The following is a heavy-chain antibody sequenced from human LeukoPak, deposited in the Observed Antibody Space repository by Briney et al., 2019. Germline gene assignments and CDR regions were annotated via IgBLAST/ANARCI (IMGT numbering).Heavy chain of an antibody. V-gene: IGHV4-61*08. CDR1: GFSLSTSGMC. Sequence: SGPTLVNPTQTLTLTCTFSGFSLSTSGMCVSWIRQPPGKGLEWIGYIYYSGSTNYNPSLKSRVTISVDTSKNQFSLKLSSVTAADTAVYYCARDWYFDLWGRGTLVTVSS. CDR2: IYYSGST. CDR3: ARDWYFDL. J-gene: IGHJ2*01.